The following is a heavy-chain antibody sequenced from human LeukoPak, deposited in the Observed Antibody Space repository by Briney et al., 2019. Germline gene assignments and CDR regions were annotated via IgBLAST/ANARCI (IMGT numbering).Heavy chain of an antibody. V-gene: IGHV4-34*01. D-gene: IGHD6-13*01. CDR2: INHSGST. CDR1: GGSFSGYY. Sequence: SETLSLTCAVSGGSFSGYYWSWIRQPPGKGLEWIGEINHSGSTNYNPSLKSRVTISVDTSKNQFSLKLSSVTAADTAVYSCARGRPGIAPAGREGPDRAAPSGQGTLVTVYS. J-gene: IGHJ5*02. CDR3: ARGRPGIAPAGREGPDRAAP.